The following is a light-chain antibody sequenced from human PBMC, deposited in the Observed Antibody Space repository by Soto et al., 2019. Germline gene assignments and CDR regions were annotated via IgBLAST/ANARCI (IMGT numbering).Light chain of an antibody. Sequence: SVLTQPPSASGSPGPSVTISCTGTSSDVGGYNYVSWYQQHPGKAPKLMIYEVSKRPSGVPDRFSGSKSGNPASLTVSGLQAEDEADYYCSSYAGSNNLGVFGTGTKVTVL. CDR3: SSYAGSNNLGV. CDR2: EVS. V-gene: IGLV2-8*01. CDR1: SSDVGGYNY. J-gene: IGLJ1*01.